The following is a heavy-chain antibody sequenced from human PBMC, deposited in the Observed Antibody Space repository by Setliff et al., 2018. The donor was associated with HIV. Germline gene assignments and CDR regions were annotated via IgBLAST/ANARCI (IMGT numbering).Heavy chain of an antibody. J-gene: IGHJ4*02. CDR2: ISSTGNTI. CDR3: TTGEILPHFPY. D-gene: IGHD3-10*01. Sequence: GGSLRLSCAASGFTFSDYYMNWIRRAPGKGLEWVSYISSTGNTIKYAASVRGRFTISRDNTRKSVYLEMNGLRVEDTAVYYCTTGEILPHFPYWGQGALVTVSS. V-gene: IGHV3-11*01. CDR1: GFTFSDYY.